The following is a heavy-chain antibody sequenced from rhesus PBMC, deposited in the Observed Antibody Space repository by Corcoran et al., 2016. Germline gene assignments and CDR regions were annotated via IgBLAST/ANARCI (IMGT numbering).Heavy chain of an antibody. J-gene: IGHJ6*01. CDR3: ARDWGDFPYGLDS. CDR1: GFSLTTSGMG. D-gene: IGHD3-34*01. CDR2: IYWDDDK. Sequence: QVTLKESGPALVKPTQTLTLTCTFSGFSLTTSGMGVGWIRQPPGKALEWLALIYWDDDKRYRTSLKSRLTLSKDTSKNQVVLTMTNMDPVDTATYYCARDWGDFPYGLDSWGQGVVVTVSS. V-gene: IGHV2-174*01.